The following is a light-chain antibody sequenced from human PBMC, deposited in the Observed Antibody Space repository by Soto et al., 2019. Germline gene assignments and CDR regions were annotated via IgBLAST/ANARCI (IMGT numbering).Light chain of an antibody. V-gene: IGKV3-20*01. Sequence: EIVLTQSPGTLSLSPGERATLSCRASQSVASSFVAWFQQKPGQPPRLLIYTASSRAPGIPDRFSGSGSGTDFTLTISRLEPEDFAVYYCHKYGPSPLTFGGGTKVEIK. CDR3: HKYGPSPLT. CDR2: TAS. CDR1: QSVASSF. J-gene: IGKJ4*01.